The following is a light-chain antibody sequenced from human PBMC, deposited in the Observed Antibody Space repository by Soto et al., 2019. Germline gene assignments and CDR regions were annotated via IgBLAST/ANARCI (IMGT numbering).Light chain of an antibody. CDR1: SSDVGNYNY. CDR3: SSYTSSTTLYV. V-gene: IGLV2-14*03. Sequence: QFVLTHPASVSGSSGQSITISSTGDSSDVGNYNYVSWYQQHPGKAPKLIIYDVSNRPSGVSNRFSGSKSGNTASLTISGLRAEDEADYYCSSYTSSTTLYVFGTGTKVTVL. CDR2: DVS. J-gene: IGLJ1*01.